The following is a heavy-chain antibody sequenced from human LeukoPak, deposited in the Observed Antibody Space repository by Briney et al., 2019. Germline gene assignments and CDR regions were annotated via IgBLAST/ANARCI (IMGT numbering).Heavy chain of an antibody. D-gene: IGHD2-2*01. Sequence: GGSLRLSCAASGFTFSSYWMHWVRQAPGKGLVWVSRIRTDGTITTYADSVKGRFTISRDNAKNSLYLQMNSLRAEDTAVYYCAREGCSSTSCYGTGNDAFDIWGQGTMVTVSS. V-gene: IGHV3-74*01. CDR3: AREGCSSTSCYGTGNDAFDI. CDR2: IRTDGTIT. CDR1: GFTFSSYW. J-gene: IGHJ3*02.